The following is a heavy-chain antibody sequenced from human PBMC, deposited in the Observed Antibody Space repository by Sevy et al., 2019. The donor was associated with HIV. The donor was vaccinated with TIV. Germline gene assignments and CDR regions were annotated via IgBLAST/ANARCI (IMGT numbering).Heavy chain of an antibody. V-gene: IGHV3-21*03. Sequence: GGSLRLSCAASGFTFSIYTMNWVRQAPGKGLEWVSSISISSSYIYYTDSVKGRFSISRDNAKNALSLQMNSLRAEDTAMYYCARSLGNYYGSGTYQEDWFDPWGQGTLVTVSS. J-gene: IGHJ5*02. CDR2: ISISSSYI. D-gene: IGHD3-10*01. CDR1: GFTFSIYT. CDR3: ARSLGNYYGSGTYQEDWFDP.